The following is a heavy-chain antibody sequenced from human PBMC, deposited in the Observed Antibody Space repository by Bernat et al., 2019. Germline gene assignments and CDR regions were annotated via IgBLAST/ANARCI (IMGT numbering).Heavy chain of an antibody. CDR3: AADPLGDTAMDLNYAFDI. CDR1: GFTFTSSA. D-gene: IGHD5-18*01. Sequence: QMQLVQSGPEVKKPGTSVKVSCKASGFTFTSSAMQWVRQARGQRLEWIGWIVVGSGNTNYAQKFQERVTITRDMSTSTAYMELSSLRSEDTAVYYCAADPLGDTAMDLNYAFDIWGQGTMVTVSS. CDR2: IVVGSGNT. J-gene: IGHJ3*02. V-gene: IGHV1-58*02.